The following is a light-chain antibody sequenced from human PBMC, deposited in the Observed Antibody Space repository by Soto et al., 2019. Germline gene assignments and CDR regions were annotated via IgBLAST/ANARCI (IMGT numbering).Light chain of an antibody. J-gene: IGLJ1*01. V-gene: IGLV2-14*03. Sequence: QSALTQPASVSGSPGQSITISCTGTSSDVGGYNYVSWYQVHPGKAPKLTIYDVTNRPSGVSNRFSGSKSGNTASLTISGLQAEDEADYYCSSYTSSSTLYVFGTGTKLNVL. CDR1: SSDVGGYNY. CDR3: SSYTSSSTLYV. CDR2: DVT.